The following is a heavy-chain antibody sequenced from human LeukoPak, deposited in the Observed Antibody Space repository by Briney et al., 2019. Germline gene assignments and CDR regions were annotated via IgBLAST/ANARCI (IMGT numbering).Heavy chain of an antibody. CDR1: GGSISSYY. D-gene: IGHD3-22*01. CDR2: IYYSGST. CDR3: ARDSSNYYDSSGTFDY. Sequence: SETLSLTCTVSGGSISSYYWSWIRQPPGKGLEWIGYIYYSGSTNYNPSLKSRVTISVDTSKNQFSLKLSSVTAADMAVYYCARDSSNYYDSSGTFDYWGQGTLVTVSS. J-gene: IGHJ4*02. V-gene: IGHV4-59*12.